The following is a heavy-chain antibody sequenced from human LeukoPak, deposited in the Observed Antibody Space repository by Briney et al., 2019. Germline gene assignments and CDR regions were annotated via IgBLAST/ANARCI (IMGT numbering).Heavy chain of an antibody. CDR2: IYTSGST. CDR3: ARGNRYYDYVWGSSQGYGMDV. D-gene: IGHD3-16*01. V-gene: IGHV4-4*07. CDR1: GGSISSYY. Sequence: SETLSLTCTVSGGSISSYYWSWIRQPAGKGLEWIGRIYTSGSTNYNPSLESRVTMSVDTSKNQFSLKLSSVTAADTAVYYCARGNRYYDYVWGSSQGYGMDVWGQGTTVTVSS. J-gene: IGHJ6*02.